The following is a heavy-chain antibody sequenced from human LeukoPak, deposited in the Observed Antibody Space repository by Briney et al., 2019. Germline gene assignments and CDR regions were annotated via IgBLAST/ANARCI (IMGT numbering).Heavy chain of an antibody. D-gene: IGHD6-19*01. CDR3: AKDLYTSALL. V-gene: IGHV3-23*01. J-gene: IGHJ4*02. CDR1: GFTFSNYN. CDR2: VDSGGST. Sequence: PGGSLRLSCAASGFTFSNYNMNWVRQAPGQGLEWVSGVDSGGSTYYADSVKGRFTISRDSSKNTLYLQMNSLRAEDTATYFCAKDLYTSALLWGQGIPVTVSS.